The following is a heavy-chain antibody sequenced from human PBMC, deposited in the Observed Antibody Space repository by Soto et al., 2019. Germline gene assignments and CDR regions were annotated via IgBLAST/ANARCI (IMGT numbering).Heavy chain of an antibody. CDR3: ARASWDQNWFDP. J-gene: IGHJ5*02. CDR1: GYTFTSYG. V-gene: IGHV1-3*01. CDR2: INAGNGNT. Sequence: ASVKVACKAFGYTFTSYGISWARQAPGQRLEWMGWINAGNGNTKYSQKFQGRVTITRDTSASTAYMELSSLRSEDTSVYYCARASWDQNWFDPWGQGTLVTVSS. D-gene: IGHD6-13*01.